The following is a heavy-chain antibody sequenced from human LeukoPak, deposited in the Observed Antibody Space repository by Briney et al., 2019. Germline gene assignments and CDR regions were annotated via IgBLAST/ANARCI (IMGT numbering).Heavy chain of an antibody. Sequence: KPSETLSLTCAVYGGSFSGYYWSWIRQPPGKGLEWIGEINHSGSTNYNPSLKSRVTISVDTSKNQFSLKLSSVTAADTAVYYCARLPMVRGVITPFFDYWGQGTLVTVSS. CDR2: INHSGST. CDR3: ARLPMVRGVITPFFDY. J-gene: IGHJ4*02. D-gene: IGHD3-10*01. CDR1: GGSFSGYY. V-gene: IGHV4-34*01.